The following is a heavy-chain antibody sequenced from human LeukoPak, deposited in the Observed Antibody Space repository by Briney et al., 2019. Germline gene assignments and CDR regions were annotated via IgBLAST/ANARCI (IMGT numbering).Heavy chain of an antibody. Sequence: GGPLRHSRVASRLTFIRYVMSSVRPARGRGREWVSAISGSGGSTYYADSVKGRFTISRDNSKNTLYLQMHRLRAEDTAVYYYATERRYCSGGSCYHDYCGQGAPVTVSS. CDR3: ATERRYCSGGSCYHDY. CDR2: ISGSGGST. D-gene: IGHD2-15*01. CDR1: RLTFIRYV. J-gene: IGHJ4*03. V-gene: IGHV3-23*01.